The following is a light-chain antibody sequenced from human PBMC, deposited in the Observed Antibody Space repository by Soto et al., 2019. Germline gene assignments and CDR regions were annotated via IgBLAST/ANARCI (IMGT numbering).Light chain of an antibody. CDR1: NVGSKS. CDR2: DDS. CDR3: QVWDTSSDQGV. J-gene: IGLJ1*01. Sequence: SYELTQPPSVSVAPGQTATVTCGGNNVGSKSVHWYQQKPGQAPVLVVYDDSDRPSGIPERFSGSNSGNMATLTISRVEAGDEADYYCQVWDTSSDQGVFGTGTKVTVL. V-gene: IGLV3-21*02.